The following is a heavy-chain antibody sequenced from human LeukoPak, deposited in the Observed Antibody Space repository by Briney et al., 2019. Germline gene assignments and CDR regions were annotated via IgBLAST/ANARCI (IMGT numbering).Heavy chain of an antibody. CDR2: IYYSGTT. D-gene: IGHD5-24*01. CDR3: ARDGYKYYYYYYMDV. J-gene: IGHJ6*03. Sequence: SETLSLTCTVSGGSISSYSWNWIRQPPGKGLEWIGDIYYSGTTNYNPSLKSRVTISVDTSKNQFSLKLSSVTAADTAVYYCARDGYKYYYYYYMDVWGKGTTVTISS. CDR1: GGSISSYS. V-gene: IGHV4-59*12.